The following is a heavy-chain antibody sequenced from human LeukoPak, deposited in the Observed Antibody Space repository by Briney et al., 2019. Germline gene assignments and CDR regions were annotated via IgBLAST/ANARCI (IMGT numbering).Heavy chain of an antibody. CDR3: ARDQLGIVLWYYFDY. CDR2: ISYDGSNK. V-gene: IGHV3-30-3*01. D-gene: IGHD6-13*01. Sequence: GGSLRLSCAASGFTFSSYAMHWVRQAPGKGLEGVAVISYDGSNKYYADSVKGRFTISRDNSKNTLYLQMNSLRAEDTAVYYCARDQLGIVLWYYFDYWGQGTLVTVSS. J-gene: IGHJ4*02. CDR1: GFTFSSYA.